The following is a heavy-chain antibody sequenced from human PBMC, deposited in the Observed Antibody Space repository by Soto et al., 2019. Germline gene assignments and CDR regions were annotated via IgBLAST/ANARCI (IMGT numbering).Heavy chain of an antibody. Sequence: PSETLSLTCTVSGGSIRSYYWSWIRQPPGKGLEWIGYIYYSGSTNYNPSLKSRVTISVDTSKNQFSLKLSSVTAADTAVYFCAREDASMAAFDYWGQGTLVTVSS. CDR2: IYYSGST. V-gene: IGHV4-59*01. CDR1: GGSIRSYY. CDR3: AREDASMAAFDY. J-gene: IGHJ4*02. D-gene: IGHD5-18*01.